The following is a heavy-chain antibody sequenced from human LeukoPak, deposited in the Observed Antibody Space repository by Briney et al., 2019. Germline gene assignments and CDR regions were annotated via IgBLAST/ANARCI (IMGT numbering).Heavy chain of an antibody. V-gene: IGHV3-23*01. CDR2: ISGSGGST. CDR1: GFTFSSYA. J-gene: IGHJ4*02. CDR3: ARRLGELSLFPL. Sequence: PGGSLRLSCAASGFTFSSYAMSWVRQAPGKGLEWFSAISGSGGSTYYADSVKGRFTISRDNSKNTLYLQMNSLRAEDTAVYYCARRLGELSLFPLWGQGTLVTVSP. D-gene: IGHD3-16*02.